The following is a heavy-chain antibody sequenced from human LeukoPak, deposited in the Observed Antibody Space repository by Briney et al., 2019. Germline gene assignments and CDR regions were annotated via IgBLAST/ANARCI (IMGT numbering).Heavy chain of an antibody. CDR1: GYTFTGYY. CDR3: ARGSSGVVAATGQWFDP. D-gene: IGHD2-15*01. J-gene: IGHJ5*02. V-gene: IGHV1-2*02. Sequence: ASVKVSCEASGYTFTGYYMHWVRQAPGQGLEWMGWINPNSGGTNYAQKFQGRVTMTRDTSISTAYMELSRLRSDDTAVYYCARGSSGVVAATGQWFDPWGQGTLVTVSS. CDR2: INPNSGGT.